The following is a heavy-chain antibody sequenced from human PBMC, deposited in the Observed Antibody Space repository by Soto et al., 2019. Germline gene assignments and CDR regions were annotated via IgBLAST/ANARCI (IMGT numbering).Heavy chain of an antibody. Sequence: QVQLVQSGAEVKKPGASVKVSCKASGYTFTSYGISWVRQAPGPGLEWMGWISAYNGNTNYAQKLQGRVTMTTDTSTSRADMEVRSLRSDDTAVYYCAGEDGSSGFRGHFDLWGRGTLVTVSS. CDR2: ISAYNGNT. CDR3: AGEDGSSGFRGHFDL. CDR1: GYTFTSYG. D-gene: IGHD6-13*01. J-gene: IGHJ2*01. V-gene: IGHV1-18*01.